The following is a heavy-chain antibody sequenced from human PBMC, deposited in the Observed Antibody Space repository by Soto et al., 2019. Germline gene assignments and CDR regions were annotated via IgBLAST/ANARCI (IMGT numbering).Heavy chain of an antibody. D-gene: IGHD6-13*01. CDR2: ITAGSGNT. V-gene: IGHV1-3*01. CDR3: ARGFAADGA. CDR1: GYTFTHYA. J-gene: IGHJ5*02. Sequence: QVQLVQSGAEVKKPGASVKVSCTASGYTFTHYAIHWVRHAPGQRLEWMGFITAGSGNTKYSQTLQGRPTFPKDTSASTAYMDLSSLRSEDTAIYSCARGFAADGAWVQGTLVTVSS.